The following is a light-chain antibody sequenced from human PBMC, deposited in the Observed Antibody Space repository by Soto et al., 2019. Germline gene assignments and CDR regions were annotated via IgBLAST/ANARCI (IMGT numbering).Light chain of an antibody. J-gene: IGLJ1*01. CDR3: SSYTRSSPYV. CDR1: SSDVGGYNY. V-gene: IGLV2-14*01. Sequence: QSALTQPASVSGSPGQSITISCTGTSSDVGGYNYVSWYQQHPGKAPKLMIHEVSNRPSGVSNRFSGSKSGNTASLTISGLQAEDEADYYCSSYTRSSPYVFGTGTKVTVL. CDR2: EVS.